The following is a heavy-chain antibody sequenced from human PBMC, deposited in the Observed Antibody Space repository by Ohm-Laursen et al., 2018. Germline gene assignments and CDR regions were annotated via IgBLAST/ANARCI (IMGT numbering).Heavy chain of an antibody. J-gene: IGHJ4*02. CDR3: AKITSTSWFS. CDR1: GCTFSSYA. Sequence: GSLRLSCAVSGCTFSSYAMNWVRQAPGKGLEWVSAISGSGGDTYYADSVKGRFTISRDNSKNTLYLQMNSLRAEDTAVYYCAKITSTSWFSWGQGTLVTVSS. D-gene: IGHD2-2*01. V-gene: IGHV3-23*01. CDR2: ISGSGGDT.